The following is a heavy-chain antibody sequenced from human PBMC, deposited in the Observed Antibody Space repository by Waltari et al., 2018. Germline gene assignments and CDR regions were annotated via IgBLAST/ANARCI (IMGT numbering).Heavy chain of an antibody. CDR2: IYTSGST. V-gene: IGHV4-4*09. Sequence: QVQLQESGPGLVKPSETLSLTCTVSGGSISSYYWSWIRQPPGKGLEWIGYIYTSGSTNSNPSLKSRVTISVDTSKNQFSLKLSSVTAADTAVYYCARGYSGTDDAFDIWGQGTMVTVSS. CDR3: ARGYSGTDDAFDI. D-gene: IGHD1-26*01. CDR1: GGSISSYY. J-gene: IGHJ3*02.